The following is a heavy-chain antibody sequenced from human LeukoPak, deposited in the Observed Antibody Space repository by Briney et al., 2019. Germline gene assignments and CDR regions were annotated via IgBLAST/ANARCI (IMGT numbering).Heavy chain of an antibody. J-gene: IGHJ4*02. CDR2: TSYDGSDT. CDR3: GRSRGAGPGAHFDV. CDR1: GFTFSNYG. Sequence: GGSLRLSCAASGFTFSNYGMHWVRQVPGRGLEWVALTSYDGSDTYYADSVKGRFTISRDNSKNTLYLQMNSLRAEDTAVYYCGRSRGAGPGAHFDVWGQGTLVTVSS. V-gene: IGHV3-30*03. D-gene: IGHD6-19*01.